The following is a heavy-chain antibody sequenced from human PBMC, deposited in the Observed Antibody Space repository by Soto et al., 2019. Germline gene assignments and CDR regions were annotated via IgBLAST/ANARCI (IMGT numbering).Heavy chain of an antibody. J-gene: IGHJ4*02. D-gene: IGHD3-3*01. V-gene: IGHV1-69*08. CDR3: ARDRDDFWSGNFDY. CDR2: IIPILGIA. CDR1: GGTFSSYT. Sequence: QVQLVQSGAEVKKPGSSVKVSCKASGGTFSSYTISWVRQAPGQGLEWMGRIIPILGIANYAQKFQGRVPITADKSTSTAYMELSSLRSEDTAVYYCARDRDDFWSGNFDYWGQGTLVTVSS.